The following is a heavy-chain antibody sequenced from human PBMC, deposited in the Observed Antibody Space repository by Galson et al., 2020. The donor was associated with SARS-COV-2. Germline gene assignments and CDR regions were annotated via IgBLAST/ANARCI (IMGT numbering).Heavy chain of an antibody. CDR3: ARDRSDCSGGSCYYFDY. J-gene: IGHJ4*02. D-gene: IGHD2-15*01. Sequence: ASVKVSCKASGYTFTSYYMHWVRQAPGQGLEWMGIINPSGGSTSYAQKFQGRVTMTRDTSTSTVYMELSSLRSEDTAAYYCARDRSDCSGGSCYYFDYGGQGTLVTVSS. CDR1: GYTFTSYY. CDR2: INPSGGST. V-gene: IGHV1-46*01.